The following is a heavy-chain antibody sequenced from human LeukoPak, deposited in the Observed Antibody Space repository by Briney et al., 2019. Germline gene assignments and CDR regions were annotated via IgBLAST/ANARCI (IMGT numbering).Heavy chain of an antibody. CDR1: GYTFTSYY. CDR2: MNPNSGNT. Sequence: ASVKVSCKASGYTFTSYYMHWVRQATGQGLEWMGWMNPNSGNTGYAQKFQGRVTMTRNTSISTAYMELSSLRSEDTAVYYCARGRVGSGYYSTFGYWGQGTLVTVSS. J-gene: IGHJ4*02. CDR3: ARGRVGSGYYSTFGY. V-gene: IGHV1-8*02. D-gene: IGHD3-22*01.